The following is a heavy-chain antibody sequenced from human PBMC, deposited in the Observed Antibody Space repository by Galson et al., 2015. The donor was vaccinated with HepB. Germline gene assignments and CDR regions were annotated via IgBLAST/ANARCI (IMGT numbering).Heavy chain of an antibody. V-gene: IGHV1-24*01. CDR2: FDPEDGET. Sequence: SCKVSGYTLTELSMHWVRQAPGKGLEWMGGFDPEDGETIYAQKFQGRVTMTEDTSTDTAYMELSSLRSEDTAVYYCATLVAGRYYYYGMDVWGQGTTVTVSS. J-gene: IGHJ6*02. CDR3: ATLVAGRYYYYGMDV. D-gene: IGHD6-19*01. CDR1: GYTLTELS.